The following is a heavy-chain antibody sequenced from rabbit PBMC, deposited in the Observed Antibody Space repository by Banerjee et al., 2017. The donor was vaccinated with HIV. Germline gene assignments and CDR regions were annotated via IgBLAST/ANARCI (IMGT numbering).Heavy chain of an antibody. J-gene: IGHJ6*01. Sequence: GFSFSSGYDMCWVRQAPGKGLEWIACINTGSGGAYYASWAKGRFTISKTSSTTVTLQMTSLTAADTATYFCARGSIGASYYTYGMDLWGPGTLVTVS. V-gene: IGHV1S40*01. D-gene: IGHD8-1*01. CDR2: INTGSGGA. CDR3: ARGSIGASYYTYGMDL. CDR1: GFSFSSGYD.